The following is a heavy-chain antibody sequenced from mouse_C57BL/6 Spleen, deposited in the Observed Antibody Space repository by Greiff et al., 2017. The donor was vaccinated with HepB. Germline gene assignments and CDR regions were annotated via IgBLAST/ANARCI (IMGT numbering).Heavy chain of an antibody. D-gene: IGHD2-1*01. J-gene: IGHJ2*01. V-gene: IGHV1-22*01. CDR3: ARLRGKRYFDY. CDR1: GYTFTDYN. CDR2: INPNNGGT. Sequence: VQLKESGPELVKPGASVKMSCKASGYTFTDYNMHWVKQSHGKSLEWIGYINPNNGGTSYNQKFKGKATLTVNKSSSTAYMELRSLTSEDSAVYYCARLRGKRYFDYWGQGTTLTVSS.